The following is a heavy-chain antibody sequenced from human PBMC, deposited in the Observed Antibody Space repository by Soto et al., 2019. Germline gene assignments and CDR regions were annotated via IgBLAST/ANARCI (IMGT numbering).Heavy chain of an antibody. Sequence: ASVKVSCKASGYTFTSYAMHWVRQAPGQRLEWMGWINAGNGNTKYSQKFQGRVTITRDTSASTAYMELSSLRSEDTAVYYCARGSPYCTNGVCLHYYYGMDVWGQGTTVTVSS. CDR2: INAGNGNT. CDR1: GYTFTSYA. D-gene: IGHD2-8*01. CDR3: ARGSPYCTNGVCLHYYYGMDV. V-gene: IGHV1-3*01. J-gene: IGHJ6*02.